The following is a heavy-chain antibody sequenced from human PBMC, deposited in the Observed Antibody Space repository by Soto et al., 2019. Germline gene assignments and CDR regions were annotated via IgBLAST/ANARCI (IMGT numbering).Heavy chain of an antibody. V-gene: IGHV4-59*01. D-gene: IGHD4-17*01. CDR3: ARFNYLPTTPGVDY. CDR1: GGSISSYY. CDR2: IYYSGST. Sequence: SETLSLTCTVSGGSISSYYWSWIRQPPGKGLEWIGYIYYSGSTNYNPSLKSRVTISVDTPKNQFSLKLSSVTAADTAVYYCARFNYLPTTPGVDYWGQGTLVTVSS. J-gene: IGHJ4*02.